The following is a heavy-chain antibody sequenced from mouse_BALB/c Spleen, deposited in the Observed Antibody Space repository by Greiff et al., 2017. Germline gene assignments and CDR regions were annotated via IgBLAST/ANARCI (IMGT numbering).Heavy chain of an antibody. D-gene: IGHD4-1*01. Sequence: EVKLMESGPGLVKPSQSLSLTCTVTGYSITSDYAWNWIRQFPGNTLEWMGYISYSGSTSYNPSLKSRISITRDTSKNQFFLQLNSVTTEDTATYYCARLGEDYFDYWGQGTTLTVSA. V-gene: IGHV3-2*02. CDR1: GYSITSDYA. CDR2: ISYSGST. J-gene: IGHJ2*01. CDR3: ARLGEDYFDY.